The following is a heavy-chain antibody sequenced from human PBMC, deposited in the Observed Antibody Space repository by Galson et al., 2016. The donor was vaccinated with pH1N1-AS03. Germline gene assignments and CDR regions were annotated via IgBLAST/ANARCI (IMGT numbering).Heavy chain of an antibody. V-gene: IGHV5-51*01. D-gene: IGHD2-15*01. J-gene: IGHJ4*02. CDR2: IYPDDSDT. CDR3: AKRYGYYFDY. Sequence: QSGAEVKKPGDSLTISCQASGYIFTSFWIGWVRQMPGKGLEWMGIIYPDDSDTRYSPSFQGRVTISADKSITTAYLQWTSLKASDTAIYYCAKRYGYYFDYWGQGTPVTVSS. CDR1: GYIFTSFW.